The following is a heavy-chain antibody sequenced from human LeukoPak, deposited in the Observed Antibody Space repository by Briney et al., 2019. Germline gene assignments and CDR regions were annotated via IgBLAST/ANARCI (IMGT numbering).Heavy chain of an antibody. V-gene: IGHV3-23*01. CDR3: ARCSRSSTTCYSAFDI. J-gene: IGHJ3*02. CDR1: GITLSNYG. D-gene: IGHD2-2*02. Sequence: GGSLRLSCAVSGITLSNYGMSWVRQAPGKGLEWVAGISDRGSRTNYADSVKGRFTISTDHPKNTLYLQMNSLRAEDTAVYFCARCSRSSTTCYSAFDIWGQGTMVTVSS. CDR2: ISDRGSRT.